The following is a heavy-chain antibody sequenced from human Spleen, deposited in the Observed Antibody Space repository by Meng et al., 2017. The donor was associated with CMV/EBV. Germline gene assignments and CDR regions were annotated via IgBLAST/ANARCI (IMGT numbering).Heavy chain of an antibody. CDR1: GDSINNGEYS. J-gene: IGHJ4*02. CDR2: IHYTGSA. V-gene: IGHV4-31*01. CDR3: AGADYYDSSGPEY. Sequence: SGDSINNGEYSWNWIRQHARRGLEWLGYIHYTGSAYYNPSVRTPVIMSVDPSKNQFSLRLTSVTAADTAVYYCAGADYYDSSGPEYWGQGILVTVSS. D-gene: IGHD3-22*01.